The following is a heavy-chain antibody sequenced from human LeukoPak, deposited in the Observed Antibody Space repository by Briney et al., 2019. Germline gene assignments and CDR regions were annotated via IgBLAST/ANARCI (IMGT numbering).Heavy chain of an antibody. J-gene: IGHJ4*02. V-gene: IGHV3-74*01. CDR3: ARDGPWERIDLDL. Sequence: GGSLRLSCAASGFTFSSYGMHWVRQGPGKRLVWVSRINSDGTTTYADSVKGRFTVSRDNAENTVYLQMESLRAEDTGVYYCARDGPWERIDLDLWGLGTLVTVSS. D-gene: IGHD1-26*01. CDR1: GFTFSSYG. CDR2: INSDGTT.